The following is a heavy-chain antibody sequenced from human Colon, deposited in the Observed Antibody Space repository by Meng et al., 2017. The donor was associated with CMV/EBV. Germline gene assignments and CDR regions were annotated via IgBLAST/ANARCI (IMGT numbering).Heavy chain of an antibody. CDR2: INTNTGNP. J-gene: IGHJ4*02. D-gene: IGHD5-12*01. CDR1: GYMFTRYN. CDR3: ARGILATVDY. V-gene: IGHV7-4-1*02. Sequence: SCKASGYMFTRYNINWVRQAPGQGLEWMGWINTNTGNPTYAQGFTGRFVFSLDTSVSTAYLQINSLKAEDTAVYYCARGILATVDYWGQGTLVTVSS.